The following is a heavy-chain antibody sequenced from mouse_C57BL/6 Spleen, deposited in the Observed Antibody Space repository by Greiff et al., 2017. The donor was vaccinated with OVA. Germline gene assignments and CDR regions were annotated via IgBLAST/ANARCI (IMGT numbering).Heavy chain of an antibody. CDR1: GYTFTSYW. CDR2: IDPSDSYT. V-gene: IGHV1-50*01. CDR3: AFYYGSQGFAY. J-gene: IGHJ3*01. D-gene: IGHD1-1*01. Sequence: QVQLKQSGAELVKPGASVKLSCKASGYTFTSYWMQWVKQRPGQGLEWIGEIDPSDSYTNYNQKFKGKATLTVETSSSTAYMQLSSLTSEDSAVYYCAFYYGSQGFAYWGQGTLVTVSA.